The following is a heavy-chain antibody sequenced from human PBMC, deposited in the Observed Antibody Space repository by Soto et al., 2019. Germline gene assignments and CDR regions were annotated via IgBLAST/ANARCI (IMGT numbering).Heavy chain of an antibody. CDR2: ISSGGTTT. J-gene: IGHJ4*02. CDR1: GFSFSTHA. Sequence: GGSLRLSCTASGFSFSTHAMSWVRQAPGKGLEWVSSISSGGTTTFYAASVEGRFTISRDKSKNTLYLQMNSLRADDTAVYYCVREAGSMWGWFARTFDSWGQGTQVTVSS. CDR3: VREAGSMWGWFARTFDS. V-gene: IGHV3-23*01. D-gene: IGHD3-10*01.